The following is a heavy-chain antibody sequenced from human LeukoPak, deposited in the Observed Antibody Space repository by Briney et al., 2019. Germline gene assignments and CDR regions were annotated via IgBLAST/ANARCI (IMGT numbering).Heavy chain of an antibody. V-gene: IGHV3-7*01. J-gene: IGHJ4*02. CDR2: INEDESEK. D-gene: IGHD1-1*01. Sequence: GGSLRLSCVASGFTFSTYSMSWVRQAPGKGLEWVANINEDESEKYYVDSLKGRFTISRDNAKNSLYLQMNSLRAEDTAVYYCARDKIEGPTKLDYWGQGILVTVSS. CDR3: ARDKIEGPTKLDY. CDR1: GFTFSTYS.